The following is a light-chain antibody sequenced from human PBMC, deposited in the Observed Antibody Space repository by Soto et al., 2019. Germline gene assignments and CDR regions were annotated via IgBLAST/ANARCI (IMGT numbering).Light chain of an antibody. CDR3: SSYTSSSTLFV. V-gene: IGLV2-14*01. CDR1: SSDGGGYNY. Sequence: QSVLTQAASVSGSPGQSITISCTGTSSDGGGYNYVSWYQEHPGKAPKLMIYDVSNRPSGVSNRFSGSKSGNTASLTISGLQAEDEADYYCSSYTSSSTLFVFGTGTKLTVL. J-gene: IGLJ1*01. CDR2: DVS.